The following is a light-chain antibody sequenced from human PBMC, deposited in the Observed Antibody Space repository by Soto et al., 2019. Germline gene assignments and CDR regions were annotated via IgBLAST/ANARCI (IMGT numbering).Light chain of an antibody. CDR3: QQYGSSGWT. CDR1: QSVSSSY. Sequence: EIVLTQSPGTLSLSPGERATLSCRASQSVSSSYLAWYQQKPGQAPRLLIYGASSRATGIPDRFSVSGSGTDLTLTISRLEPEDFAVYYCQQYGSSGWTFGQGTNVELK. V-gene: IGKV3-20*01. J-gene: IGKJ1*01. CDR2: GAS.